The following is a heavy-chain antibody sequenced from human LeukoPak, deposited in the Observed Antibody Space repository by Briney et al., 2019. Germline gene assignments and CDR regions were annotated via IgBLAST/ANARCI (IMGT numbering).Heavy chain of an antibody. J-gene: IGHJ4*02. V-gene: IGHV4-59*08. CDR1: GGSFSGYY. Sequence: SETLSLTCAVYGGSFSGYYWSWIRQPPGKGLEWIGYIYYSGSTNYNPSLKSRVTISVDTSKNQFSLKLSSVTAADTAVYYCARHRSYDSSGYYFDFDYWGQGTLVTVSS. CDR3: ARHRSYDSSGYYFDFDY. D-gene: IGHD3-22*01. CDR2: IYYSGST.